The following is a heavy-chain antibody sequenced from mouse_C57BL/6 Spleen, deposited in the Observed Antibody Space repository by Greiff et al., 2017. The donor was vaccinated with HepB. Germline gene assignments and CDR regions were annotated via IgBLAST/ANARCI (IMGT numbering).Heavy chain of an antibody. CDR3: ARSPTTVVAPYYFDY. CDR1: GYSFTGYY. Sequence: EVQLQQSGPELVKPGASVKISCKASGYSFTGYYMNWVKQSPEKSLEWIGEINPSTGGTTYNQKFKAKATLTVDKSSSTAYMQLKSLTSEDSAVYYCARSPTTVVAPYYFDYWGQGTTLTVSS. CDR2: INPSTGGT. D-gene: IGHD1-1*01. J-gene: IGHJ2*01. V-gene: IGHV1-42*01.